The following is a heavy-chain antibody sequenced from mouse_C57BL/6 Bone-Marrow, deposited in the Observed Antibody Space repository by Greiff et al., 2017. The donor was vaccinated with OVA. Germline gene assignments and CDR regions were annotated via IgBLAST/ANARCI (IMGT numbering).Heavy chain of an antibody. D-gene: IGHD1-1*01. CDR1: GYSFTGYF. CDR2: INPYNGDT. V-gene: IGHV1-20*01. J-gene: IGHJ2*01. Sequence: VQLQQSGPELVKPGDSVKISCKASGYSFTGYFINWVMQSHGKSLEWIGRINPYNGDTFYNQKFKGKATLTVDKSSSTAHMELRSLTSEDAAVYYCARGLITRGYWGQGTTLTVSS. CDR3: ARGLITRGY.